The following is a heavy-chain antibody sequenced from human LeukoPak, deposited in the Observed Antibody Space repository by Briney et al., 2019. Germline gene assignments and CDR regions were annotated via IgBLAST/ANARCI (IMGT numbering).Heavy chain of an antibody. CDR2: FVVEDGER. Sequence: ASVKVSCKVSGYTLSDVSMHWVRQGPGKGLEWVGGFVVEDGERIYAQKFRGRVRVTEDTSTDTAYMELSSLRSEDTAVYYCATLDLPPSTSAVASWGQGTLVTVSS. V-gene: IGHV1-24*01. CDR3: ATLDLPPSTSAVAS. J-gene: IGHJ5*01. D-gene: IGHD2-2*01. CDR1: GYTLSDVS.